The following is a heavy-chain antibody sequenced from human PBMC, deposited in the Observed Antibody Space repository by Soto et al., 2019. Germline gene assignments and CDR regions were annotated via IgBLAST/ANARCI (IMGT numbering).Heavy chain of an antibody. V-gene: IGHV1-69*13. CDR3: ARSPGYCSGGSCYSRYYYYGMDV. D-gene: IGHD2-15*01. CDR2: IIPIFGTA. Sequence: ASVKVSCKASGGTSSSYAISWVRQAPGQGLEWMGGIIPIFGTANYAQKFQGRVTITADESTSTAYMELSSLRSEDTAVYYCARSPGYCSGGSCYSRYYYYGMDVWGQGTTVTVSS. CDR1: GGTSSSYA. J-gene: IGHJ6*02.